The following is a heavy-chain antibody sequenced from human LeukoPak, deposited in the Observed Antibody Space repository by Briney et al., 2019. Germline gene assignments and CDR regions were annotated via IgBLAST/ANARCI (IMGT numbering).Heavy chain of an antibody. D-gene: IGHD3-22*01. Sequence: WETLSLTCTVSVGSISSYYGRWIRQPPGKGLEWIGYIYYSGSTNYNPSLKSRVTISVDTSKNQFSLKLSSVTAADTAVYYCARGSDDSSGRRYFQHWGQGTLVTVSS. J-gene: IGHJ1*01. CDR3: ARGSDDSSGRRYFQH. V-gene: IGHV4-59*01. CDR1: VGSISSYY. CDR2: IYYSGST.